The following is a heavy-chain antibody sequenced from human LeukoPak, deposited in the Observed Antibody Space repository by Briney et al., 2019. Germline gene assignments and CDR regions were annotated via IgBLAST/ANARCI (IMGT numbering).Heavy chain of an antibody. Sequence: SVKVSCKASGGTFSSYAISWVRQAPGQGLEWMGGIIPIFGSANYAQKFQGRVTITTDESTSTAYMELSSLRSEDTAVYYCARKYCSGGSCYSGFDYWGQGTLVTVSS. V-gene: IGHV1-69*05. D-gene: IGHD2-15*01. CDR2: IIPIFGSA. CDR3: ARKYCSGGSCYSGFDY. J-gene: IGHJ4*02. CDR1: GGTFSSYA.